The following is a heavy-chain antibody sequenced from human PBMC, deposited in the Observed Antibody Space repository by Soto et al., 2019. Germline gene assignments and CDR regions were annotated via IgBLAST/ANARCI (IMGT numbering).Heavy chain of an antibody. V-gene: IGHV3-33*06. CDR2: IWYDGSNK. CDR1: GFTFSSYG. D-gene: IGHD3-10*01. CDR3: AKDPQALWFGSWGVVRYGMDV. Sequence: PGGSLRLSCAASGFTFSSYGMHWVRQAPGKGLEWVAVIWYDGSNKYYADSVKGRFTISRDNSKNTLYLQMNSLRAEDTAVYYCAKDPQALWFGSWGVVRYGMDVWGQGTTVTV. J-gene: IGHJ6*02.